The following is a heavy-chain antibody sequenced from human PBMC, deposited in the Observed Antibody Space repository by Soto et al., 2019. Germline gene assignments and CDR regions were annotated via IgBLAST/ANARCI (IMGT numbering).Heavy chain of an antibody. Sequence: PGGSLRLSCAASALTFDDYAMHWFRQAPGKGLEWVSGISWNSGTVAYADSVKGRFTISRDNAKSSLFLQMNSLRAEDTALYYCVKDITLGVGPQFDYWGQGTLVTVSS. V-gene: IGHV3-9*01. CDR3: VKDITLGVGPQFDY. CDR2: ISWNSGTV. J-gene: IGHJ4*02. D-gene: IGHD3-16*01. CDR1: ALTFDDYA.